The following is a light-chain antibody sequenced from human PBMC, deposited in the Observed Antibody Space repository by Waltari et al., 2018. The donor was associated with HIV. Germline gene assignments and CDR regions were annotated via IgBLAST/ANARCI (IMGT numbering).Light chain of an antibody. Sequence: QSVLTQPASVSGSPGQSITISCTGTNSDIGAYDYVSWYQQHPGKAPNLLIYEVTIRSPGISYRFSGSKSGNTASMTISGLQAEDEAHYYCSSYAATTTIVFGGGTRLTVL. V-gene: IGLV2-14*01. CDR1: NSDIGAYDY. CDR3: SSYAATTTIV. CDR2: EVT. J-gene: IGLJ3*02.